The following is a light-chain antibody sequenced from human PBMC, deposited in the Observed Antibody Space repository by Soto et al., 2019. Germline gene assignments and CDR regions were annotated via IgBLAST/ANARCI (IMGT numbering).Light chain of an antibody. CDR1: SGHSNYA. Sequence: QLVLTQSPSASASLGASVKLTCTLSSGHSNYAIAWHQQQPEKGPRYLMNLNSYGSHSKGDGIPDRFSGSSSGAERYLTISSLQSEDEADYYCQTWGTGIWVFGGGTKLTVL. J-gene: IGLJ3*02. V-gene: IGLV4-69*01. CDR2: LNSYGSH. CDR3: QTWGTGIWV.